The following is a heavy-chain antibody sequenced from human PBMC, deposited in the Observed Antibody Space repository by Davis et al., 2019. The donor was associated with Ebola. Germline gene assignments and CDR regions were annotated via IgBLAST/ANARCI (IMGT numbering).Heavy chain of an antibody. Sequence: AASVKVSCKASGYTFTRYGISWVRQAPGQGLEWMGWISAYNDNTNYAQKLQGRVTMTTDTSTSTAYMELRSLRSDDTAVYYCARNVDTAFPLWGQGTMVTVSS. D-gene: IGHD5-18*01. CDR1: GYTFTRYG. CDR3: ARNVDTAFPL. CDR2: ISAYNDNT. V-gene: IGHV1-18*01. J-gene: IGHJ3*01.